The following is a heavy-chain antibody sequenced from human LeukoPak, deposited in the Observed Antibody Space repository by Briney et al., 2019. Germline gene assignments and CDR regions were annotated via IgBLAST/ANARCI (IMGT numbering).Heavy chain of an antibody. CDR3: AREATDYGDSLDY. J-gene: IGHJ4*02. Sequence: VASVKVSCKASGYTFTGYYMHWVRQAPGQGLEWMGIINPSGGSTSYAQKFQGRVTMTRDMSTSTVYMELSSLRSEDTAVYYCAREATDYGDSLDYWGQGTLVTVSS. V-gene: IGHV1-46*01. CDR1: GYTFTGYY. D-gene: IGHD4-17*01. CDR2: INPSGGST.